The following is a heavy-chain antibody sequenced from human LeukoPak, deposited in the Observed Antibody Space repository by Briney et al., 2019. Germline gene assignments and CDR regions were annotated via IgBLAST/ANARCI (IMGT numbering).Heavy chain of an antibody. CDR3: AKDPDIVATISHFDY. D-gene: IGHD5-12*01. V-gene: IGHV3-23*01. J-gene: IGHJ4*02. CDR2: ISGSGGSA. Sequence: GGSLRLSCAASGFTFTSYAMSWVRQPPGKGREWVSSISGSGGSAYYADSVRGRFTISRDNSKNSLYMQMNSLRAEDTAVYYCAKDPDIVATISHFDYWGQGTLVTVSS. CDR1: GFTFTSYA.